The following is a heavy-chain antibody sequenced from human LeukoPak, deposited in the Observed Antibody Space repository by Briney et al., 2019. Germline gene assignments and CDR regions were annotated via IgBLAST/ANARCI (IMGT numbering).Heavy chain of an antibody. CDR3: ARDYSGSYYYYYGMDV. CDR1: GFTFSSYG. J-gene: IGHJ6*02. V-gene: IGHV3-33*01. CDR2: IWYDGSNK. Sequence: PGGSLRLSCAASGFTFSSYGMHWVRQAPGKGLEWVAVIWYDGSNKYYADSVKGRFTISRDNSKNTLYLQMNSLRAEDTAVYYCARDYSGSYYYYYGMDVWAKGPRSPSP. D-gene: IGHD1-26*01.